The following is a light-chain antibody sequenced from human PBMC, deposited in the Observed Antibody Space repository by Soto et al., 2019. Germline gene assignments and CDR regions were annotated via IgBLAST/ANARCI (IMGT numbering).Light chain of an antibody. Sequence: DIQMTQSPSSLSASVGDRVTITCRASQSISTYLNWYQQKAGLAPKLLIYAASSFETGVPSRFSGSGSGTDFTFTISSLQPEDIATYYCQQYSHLITFGQGTRLEIK. J-gene: IGKJ5*01. CDR1: QSISTY. V-gene: IGKV1-33*01. CDR3: QQYSHLIT. CDR2: AAS.